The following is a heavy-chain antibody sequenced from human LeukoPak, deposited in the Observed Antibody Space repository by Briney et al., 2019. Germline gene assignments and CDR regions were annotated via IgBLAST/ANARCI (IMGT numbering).Heavy chain of an antibody. CDR1: GYFISSGYY. Sequence: SETLSLTCAVSGYFISSGYYWGWIRQPPGKGLEWIGSIYHSGSTYYNPSLKSRVTIPVDTSKNQFSLKLSSVTAADTAVYYCARSSFPYSSSSQYFDYWGQGTLVTVSS. CDR3: ARSSFPYSSSSQYFDY. V-gene: IGHV4-38-2*01. J-gene: IGHJ4*02. CDR2: IYHSGST. D-gene: IGHD6-13*01.